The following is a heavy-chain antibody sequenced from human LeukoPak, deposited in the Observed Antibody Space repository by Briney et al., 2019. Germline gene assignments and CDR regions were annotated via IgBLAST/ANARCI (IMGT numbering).Heavy chain of an antibody. CDR2: IWYDGSNK. D-gene: IGHD4-17*01. CDR1: GFTFSSYG. V-gene: IGHV3-33*01. Sequence: PGGSLRLSCAASGFTFSSYGMHWVRQAPGKGLEWVAVIWYDGSNKYYADSVKGRFTISRDNAKNSLDLQMNSLRAEDTAVYYCARDTTATLTTSLGYFTYWGQGTLVTVSS. CDR3: ARDTTATLTTSLGYFTY. J-gene: IGHJ4*02.